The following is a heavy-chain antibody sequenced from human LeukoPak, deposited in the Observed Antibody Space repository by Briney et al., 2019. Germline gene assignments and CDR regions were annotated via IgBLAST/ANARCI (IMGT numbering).Heavy chain of an antibody. CDR3: TRVEVATNLPDY. Sequence: GASVKVSCKASGYTFIAYYVHWVRQAPGQGLEWMGRINPNSGGTNYAQNFQGRVTMTRDTSISTVYMELNRLTSDDTAGYYFTRVEVATNLPDYWGQGTLVTVSS. D-gene: IGHD5-24*01. CDR1: GYTFIAYY. J-gene: IGHJ4*02. V-gene: IGHV1-2*06. CDR2: INPNSGGT.